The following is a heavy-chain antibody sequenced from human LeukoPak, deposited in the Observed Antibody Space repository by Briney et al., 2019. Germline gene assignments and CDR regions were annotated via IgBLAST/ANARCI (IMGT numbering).Heavy chain of an antibody. CDR2: TYPVGDFT. D-gene: IGHD5-24*01. CDR1: GYTFTDYH. J-gene: IGHJ3*01. Sequence: ASVKVSCKSSGYTFTDYHIHWVRQAPGQGLEWMGITYPVGDFTNSAQKFQGRVTMTSDAPTNTFYMELSGLRFDDTAVYYCARDQWGPDGLWGQGTMVTVSS. CDR3: ARDQWGPDGL. V-gene: IGHV1-46*01.